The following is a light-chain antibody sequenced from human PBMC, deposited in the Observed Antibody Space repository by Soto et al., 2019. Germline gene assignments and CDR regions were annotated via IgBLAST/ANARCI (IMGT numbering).Light chain of an antibody. CDR2: WAS. CDR3: QQYYNTPLT. CDR1: QSVLYSSNNKNY. J-gene: IGKJ4*01. Sequence: EIVVTQSTDSLAVSLGERATINCKSSQSVLYSSNNKNYLAWYQQKPRQPPKLLINWASTRESGVPDRFSGSGSGTDFTLTISSLPAEDGAVYYCQQYYNTPLTFGGGTKVEIK. V-gene: IGKV4-1*01.